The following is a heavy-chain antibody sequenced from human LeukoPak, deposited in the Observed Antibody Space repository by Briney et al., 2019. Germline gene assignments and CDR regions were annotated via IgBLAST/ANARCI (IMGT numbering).Heavy chain of an antibody. Sequence: GGSLRLSCAASGFTFSSYDMHWVRQATGKGLEWVPAIGTAGDTYYPGSVKGRFTISRENAKNSLYLQMNSLRAGDTAVYYCARDTGGGAFDIWGQGTMVTVSS. CDR3: ARDTGGGAFDI. J-gene: IGHJ3*02. D-gene: IGHD2-8*02. CDR1: GFTFSSYD. V-gene: IGHV3-13*01. CDR2: IGTAGDT.